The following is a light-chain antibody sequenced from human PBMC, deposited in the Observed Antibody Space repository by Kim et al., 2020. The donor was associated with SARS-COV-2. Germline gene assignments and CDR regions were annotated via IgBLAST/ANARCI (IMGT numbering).Light chain of an antibody. CDR1: RDINNC. J-gene: IGKJ4*01. Sequence: ASVGDGVTITCRASRDINNCLAWYQHKPGKAPKLLIFAVSSLQSGVPSRFSGSGSGTEYSLTISSLQPEDFAVYFCQQLFSYPHSFGGGTKVDIK. CDR3: QQLFSYPHS. CDR2: AVS. V-gene: IGKV1-9*01.